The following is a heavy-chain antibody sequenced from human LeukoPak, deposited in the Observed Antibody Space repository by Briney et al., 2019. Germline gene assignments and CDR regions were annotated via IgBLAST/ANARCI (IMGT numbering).Heavy chain of an antibody. D-gene: IGHD4-23*01. J-gene: IGHJ4*02. V-gene: IGHV3-7*03. CDR2: MNQDGSER. CDR3: VKDRGYSTFDY. CDR1: GFLFSNSW. Sequence: GGSLRLSCEASGFLFSNSWMSWVRQAPGKGLEWVANMNQDGSERNYVDSVKGRLTFSRDNAKGSLYLQMNGLRAEDTAVYFCVKDRGYSTFDYWGQGTLVTVSS.